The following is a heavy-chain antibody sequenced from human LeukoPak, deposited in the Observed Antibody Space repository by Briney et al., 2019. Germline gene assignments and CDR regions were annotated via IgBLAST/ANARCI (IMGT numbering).Heavy chain of an antibody. CDR1: GGTFSSYT. V-gene: IGHV1-69*02. D-gene: IGHD2-15*01. CDR3: ARGSSCSGGSCYELGLVGY. J-gene: IGHJ4*02. CDR2: IIPILGIA. Sequence: EASVKVSCKASGGTFSSYTISWVRQAPGQGLEWMGRIIPILGIANYAQKFQGRVTITADKSTSTAYMELSSLRSEDTAVYYCARGSSCSGGSCYELGLVGYWGQGTLVTVSS.